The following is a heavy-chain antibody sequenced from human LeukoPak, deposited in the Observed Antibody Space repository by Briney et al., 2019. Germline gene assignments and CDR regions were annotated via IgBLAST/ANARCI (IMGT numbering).Heavy chain of an antibody. CDR2: INPNNGGT. J-gene: IGHJ4*02. V-gene: IGHV1-2*02. Sequence: EASVKVSCKASGYTFTGYYMHWVRQAPGQGLEWMGWINPNNGGTNYAQKFQGRVTMTRDTSISTAYMELSRLRSDDTAVYYCARGQQWLAQDYWGQGTLVTVSS. D-gene: IGHD6-19*01. CDR3: ARGQQWLAQDY. CDR1: GYTFTGYY.